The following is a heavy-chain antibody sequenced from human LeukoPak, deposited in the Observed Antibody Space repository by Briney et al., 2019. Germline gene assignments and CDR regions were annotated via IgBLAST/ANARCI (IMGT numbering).Heavy chain of an antibody. J-gene: IGHJ3*02. CDR1: GYTFTSYD. V-gene: IGHV1-8*01. CDR2: MNPNSGNT. D-gene: IGHD3-10*01. Sequence: ASVKVSCKASGYTFTSYDINWVRQATGQGLEWMGWMNPNSGNTGYAQKFQGRVTMTRNTSISTAYMELSSLRSEDTAVYYCARVAYYGSGSYYYDAFDIWGQGTMVTVSS. CDR3: ARVAYYGSGSYYYDAFDI.